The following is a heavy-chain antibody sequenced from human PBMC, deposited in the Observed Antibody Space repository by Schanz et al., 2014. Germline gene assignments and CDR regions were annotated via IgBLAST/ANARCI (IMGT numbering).Heavy chain of an antibody. V-gene: IGHV3-7*04. D-gene: IGHD3-22*01. J-gene: IGHJ4*02. CDR2: IKQDGSEK. CDR1: GFTFSNCD. Sequence: EVHLEESGGGLVQPGGSQRLSCAVSGFTFSNCDMTWVRQAPGKGLEWVANIKQDGSEKFYVDSVKGRFTISRDNAKNTLYLQMNSLRPEDTAVYYCAKEDRNHNSDYVYWGQGTLVTVSS. CDR3: AKEDRNHNSDYVY.